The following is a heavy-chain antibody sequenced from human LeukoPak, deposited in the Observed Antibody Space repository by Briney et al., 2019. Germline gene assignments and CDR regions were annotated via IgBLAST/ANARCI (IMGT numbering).Heavy chain of an antibody. CDR2: IIPIFGTA. CDR1: GGTFSSYA. D-gene: IGHD2-15*01. J-gene: IGHJ6*03. Sequence: GASVKVSCKASGGTFSSYAISWVRQAPGQGLEWMGGIIPIFGTANYAQKFQGRVTITTDESTSTAYMELSSLRSEDTAVYYCARGPVVYCSGGSCYSQTYYYYYMDVWGKGTTVTVSS. V-gene: IGHV1-69*05. CDR3: ARGPVVYCSGGSCYSQTYYYYYMDV.